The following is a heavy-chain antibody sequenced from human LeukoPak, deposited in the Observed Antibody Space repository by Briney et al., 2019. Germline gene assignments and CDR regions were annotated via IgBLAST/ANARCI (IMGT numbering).Heavy chain of an antibody. CDR3: ASFEGLGAATTGFDY. J-gene: IGHJ4*02. CDR2: INPSSGST. CDR1: GYTFTTYS. V-gene: IGHV1-46*01. Sequence: ASVKVSCKASGYTFTTYSMHWVRQAPGQGLEWMGGINPSSGSTRYAQKFQGRVTVTRDTSTSTVYLELRSLRSEDTAVYHCASFEGLGAATTGFDYWGQGTLVTVSS. D-gene: IGHD2-15*01.